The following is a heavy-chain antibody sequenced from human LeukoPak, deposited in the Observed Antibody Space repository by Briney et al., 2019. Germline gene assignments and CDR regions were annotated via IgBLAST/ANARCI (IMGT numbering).Heavy chain of an antibody. CDR2: IYYSGST. CDR3: ARAQWELRTLDY. V-gene: IGHV4-39*01. CDR1: GGSISSSSYY. J-gene: IGHJ4*02. D-gene: IGHD1-26*01. Sequence: SETLSLTCTVSGGSISSSSYYWGWIRQPPGKGLEWIGSIYYSGSTYYNPSLKSRVTISVDTSKNQFSLKLSSVTAADTAVYYCARAQWELRTLDYWGQGTLVTVSS.